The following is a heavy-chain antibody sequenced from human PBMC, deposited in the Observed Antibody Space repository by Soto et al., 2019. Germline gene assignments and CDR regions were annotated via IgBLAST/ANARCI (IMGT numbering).Heavy chain of an antibody. CDR1: GYSFTSYW. J-gene: IGHJ4*02. Sequence: GESLKISCKGSGYSFTSYWISWVRQMPGKGLEWMGRIDPSDSYTNYSPSFQGHVTISADKSISTAYLQWSSLKASDNAMYYCARQGTIAARPATLDYWGQGTLVTVSS. CDR3: ARQGTIAARPATLDY. CDR2: IDPSDSYT. V-gene: IGHV5-10-1*01. D-gene: IGHD6-6*01.